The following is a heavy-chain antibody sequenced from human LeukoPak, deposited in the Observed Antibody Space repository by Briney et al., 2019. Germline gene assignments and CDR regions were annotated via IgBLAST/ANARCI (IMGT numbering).Heavy chain of an antibody. CDR2: IYTSGST. Sequence: SETLSLTCAVYGGSFSCYYWSWIRPPAGKGLEWIGRIYTSGSTNYNPSLKSRVTISVDTSKNQFSLKLSSVTAADTAVYYCARDSSSWYGNTDAFDIWGQGTMVTVSS. CDR1: GGSFSCYY. D-gene: IGHD6-13*01. J-gene: IGHJ3*02. CDR3: ARDSSSWYGNTDAFDI. V-gene: IGHV4-4*07.